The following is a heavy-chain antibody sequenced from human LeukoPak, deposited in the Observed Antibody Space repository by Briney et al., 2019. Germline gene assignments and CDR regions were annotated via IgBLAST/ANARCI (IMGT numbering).Heavy chain of an antibody. J-gene: IGHJ6*03. V-gene: IGHV4-39*01. CDR3: ARHGSSVYDVWSGYNRAGWRGDYMDV. D-gene: IGHD3-3*01. CDR1: GGSISSSSYY. Sequence: SETLSLTCTVSGGSISSSSYYWGWIRQPPGKGLEWIGSIDYSGSTYYNPSLNSRVTISVDTSKNQFSLKLSSVTAAGTALYYCARHGSSVYDVWSGYNRAGWRGDYMDVWGKGTTVTVSS. CDR2: IDYSGST.